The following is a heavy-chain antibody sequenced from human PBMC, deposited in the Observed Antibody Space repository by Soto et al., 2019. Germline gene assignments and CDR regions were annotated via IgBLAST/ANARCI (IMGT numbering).Heavy chain of an antibody. CDR2: IIPILGIA. V-gene: IGHV1-69*02. J-gene: IGHJ6*03. CDR1: GGTFSSYT. Sequence: SVKVSCKASGGTFSSYTISCVRQAPGQGLEWMGRIIPILGIANYAQKFQGRVTITADKSTSTAYMELSSLRSEDTAVYYCARSLYCSGGSCYSSYHMDVWGKGTTVTVSS. CDR3: ARSLYCSGGSCYSSYHMDV. D-gene: IGHD2-15*01.